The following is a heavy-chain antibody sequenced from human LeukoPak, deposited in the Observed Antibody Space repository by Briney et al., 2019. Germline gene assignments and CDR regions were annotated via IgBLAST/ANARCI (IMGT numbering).Heavy chain of an antibody. D-gene: IGHD2-21*02. V-gene: IGHV3-23*01. CDR1: GFTFSSYA. CDR2: ISGSGGST. CDR3: ARVQEGCGGDCSPNYYYFYMDV. Sequence: PGGSLRLSCAASGFTFSSYAMSWVRQAPGKGLEWVSAISGSGGSTYYADSVKGRFTVSGDNAKNSLSLQMTSLRVEDTAVYYCARVQEGCGGDCSPNYYYFYMDVWGKGTTVTVSS. J-gene: IGHJ6*03.